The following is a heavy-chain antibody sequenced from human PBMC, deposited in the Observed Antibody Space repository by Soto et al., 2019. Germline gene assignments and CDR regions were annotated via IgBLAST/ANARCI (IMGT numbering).Heavy chain of an antibody. CDR3: ARAPTPYYDSSGYYYPNWFDP. V-gene: IGHV4-31*03. CDR1: GGSISSGGYY. D-gene: IGHD3-22*01. Sequence: QVQLQESGPGLVKPSQTLSLTCTVSGGSISSGGYYWSWIRQHPGKGLEWIGYIYYSGSTYYNPSLKSRVSISVDTSKNQFSLKLSSVTGADAAVYYCARAPTPYYDSSGYYYPNWFDPWGQGTLVTVSS. CDR2: IYYSGST. J-gene: IGHJ5*02.